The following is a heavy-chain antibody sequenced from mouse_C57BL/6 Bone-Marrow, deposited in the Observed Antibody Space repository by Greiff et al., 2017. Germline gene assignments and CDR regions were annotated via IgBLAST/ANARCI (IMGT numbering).Heavy chain of an antibody. D-gene: IGHD1-1*01. V-gene: IGHV5-15*01. CDR2: ISNLAYSI. J-gene: IGHJ4*01. CDR1: GFTFSDYG. CDR3: ARQTVVASSLSYYAMDY. Sequence: EVKLMESGGGLVQPGGSLKLSCAASGFTFSDYGMAWVRQAPRKGPEWVAFISNLAYSIYYADTVTGRFTISRENAKNTLYLEMSSLRSEDTAMYYCARQTVVASSLSYYAMDYWGQGTSVTVSS.